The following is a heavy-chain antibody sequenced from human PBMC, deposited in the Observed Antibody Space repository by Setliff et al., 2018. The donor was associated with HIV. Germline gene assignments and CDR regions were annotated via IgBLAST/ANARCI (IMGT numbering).Heavy chain of an antibody. CDR3: ARRFEISGVVIGNWFDP. Sequence: SETLSLTCAVSGYSISGGYYWGWIRQPPGKGLEWIGTIYHSGSTYYNPSLKSRVTISVDTSKNQFSLKLSSVTAADTAVYYCARRFEISGVVIGNWFDPWGQGSRVTVS. V-gene: IGHV4-38-2*01. J-gene: IGHJ5*02. D-gene: IGHD3-3*01. CDR1: GYSISGGYY. CDR2: IYHSGST.